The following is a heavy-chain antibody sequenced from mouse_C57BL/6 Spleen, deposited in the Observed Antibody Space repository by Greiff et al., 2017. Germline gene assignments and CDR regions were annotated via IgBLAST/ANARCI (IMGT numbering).Heavy chain of an antibody. J-gene: IGHJ1*03. Sequence: EVQLVESGGGLVKPGASLKLSCAASGFTFSDYGMHWVRQAPEKGLEWVAYISSGSSTTYYADTVKGRFTFSRDNAKNTLFLQMSSLRSEDAAMYYCARAYGSSSYWYFDVWGTGTTVTVSS. CDR2: ISSGSSTT. D-gene: IGHD1-1*01. CDR3: ARAYGSSSYWYFDV. V-gene: IGHV5-17*01. CDR1: GFTFSDYG.